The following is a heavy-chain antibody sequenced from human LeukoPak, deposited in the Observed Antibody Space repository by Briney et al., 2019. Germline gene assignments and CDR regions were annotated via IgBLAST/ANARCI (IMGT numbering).Heavy chain of an antibody. D-gene: IGHD6-19*01. J-gene: IGHJ4*02. Sequence: PSETLSLTCTVSGGSISSSSYYWGWIRQPPGKGLEWIGSIYYSGSTYYNPSLKSRVTISVDTSKNQFSLKLSSVTAADTAVYYCARRTVAGHDYWGQGTLVTVSS. V-gene: IGHV4-39*01. CDR1: GGSISSSSYY. CDR3: ARRTVAGHDY. CDR2: IYYSGST.